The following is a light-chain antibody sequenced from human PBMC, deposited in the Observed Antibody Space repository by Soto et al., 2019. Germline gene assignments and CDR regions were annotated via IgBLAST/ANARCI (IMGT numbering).Light chain of an antibody. Sequence: DIQMTQSPPSLSASVGDRVTITCQASHDIGNSLNWYQQKPGKAPKLLIYDASNLETGVPSRFSGSGSGTDFTFTISSLQPEDIATYYCQQYDNLSVTFGQGTRLEIK. J-gene: IGKJ5*01. CDR1: HDIGNS. CDR3: QQYDNLSVT. V-gene: IGKV1-33*01. CDR2: DAS.